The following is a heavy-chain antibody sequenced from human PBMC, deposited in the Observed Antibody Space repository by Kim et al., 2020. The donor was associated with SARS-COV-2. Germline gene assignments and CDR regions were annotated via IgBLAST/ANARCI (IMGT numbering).Heavy chain of an antibody. D-gene: IGHD1-1*01. Sequence: SETLSLTCKVSGASINSDNYFWGWIRQPPGKGLEWIGNVYYIGSAYYNPSLKSRVTISADTSKDEFSLKLTSVTAADTAVYYCAGSSPETNWYDYYFD. V-gene: IGHV4-39*01. CDR2: VYYIGSA. J-gene: IGHJ4*01. CDR3: AGSSPETNWYDYYFD. CDR1: GASINSDNYF.